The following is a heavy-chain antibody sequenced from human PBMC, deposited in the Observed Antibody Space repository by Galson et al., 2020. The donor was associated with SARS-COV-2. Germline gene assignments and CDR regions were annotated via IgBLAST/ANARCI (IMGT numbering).Heavy chain of an antibody. J-gene: IGHJ6*02. CDR1: GGTFSSHA. CDR3: AREEDVLLKVGAYGMDV. V-gene: IGHV1-69*06. CDR2: IIPIFGTA. Sequence: SVKVSCKASGGTFSSHAVSWVRQAPGQGLEWMGAIIPIFGTANYAQGFQGRVTITADKSTSTAYMELSSLRSEDTAVYYCAREEDVLLKVGAYGMDVWGQGTTVTVSS. D-gene: IGHD3-9*01.